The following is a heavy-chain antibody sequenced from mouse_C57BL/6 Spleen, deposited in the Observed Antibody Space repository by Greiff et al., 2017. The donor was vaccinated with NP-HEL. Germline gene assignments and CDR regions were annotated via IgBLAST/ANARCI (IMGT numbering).Heavy chain of an antibody. CDR3: ARGGSSWFAY. J-gene: IGHJ3*01. CDR2: IYPRDGSN. CDR1: GYTFTSYD. Sequence: VQLQQSGPELVKPGASVKLSCKASGYTFTSYDINWVKQRPGQGLEWIGWIYPRDGSNKYNEKFKGKATLTVDTSSSTAYMELHSLTSEDSAVYFCARGGSSWFAYWGQGTLVTVSA. V-gene: IGHV1-85*01. D-gene: IGHD1-1*01.